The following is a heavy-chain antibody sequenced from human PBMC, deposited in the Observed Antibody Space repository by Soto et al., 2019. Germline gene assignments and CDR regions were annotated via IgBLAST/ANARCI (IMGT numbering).Heavy chain of an antibody. V-gene: IGHV3-23*01. CDR2: ISGSGGST. CDR3: AKDVGLITIFGVGEGSGFDY. Sequence: EVQLLESGGGLVQPGGSLRLSCAAFGFTFSSYAMSWVRQAPGKGLEWVSAISGSGGSTYYADSVKGRFTISRDNSKNTLYLQMNSLRAEDTAVYYCAKDVGLITIFGVGEGSGFDYWGQGTLVTVSS. CDR1: GFTFSSYA. J-gene: IGHJ4*02. D-gene: IGHD3-3*01.